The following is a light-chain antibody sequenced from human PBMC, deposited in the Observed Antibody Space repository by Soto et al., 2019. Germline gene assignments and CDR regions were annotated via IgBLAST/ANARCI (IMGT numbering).Light chain of an antibody. J-gene: IGLJ1*01. CDR2: EVS. CDR1: SSDVGGYNY. V-gene: IGLV2-14*01. CDR3: NSYTSTYTFV. Sequence: QSALTQPASVSGSPGQSITISCTGTSSDVGGYNYVSWYQQHPGKAPKLMIYEVSNRPSGVSNRFSGSKSGNTASLTISGLQPEDEADYYCNSYTSTYTFVLGTGTKVTVL.